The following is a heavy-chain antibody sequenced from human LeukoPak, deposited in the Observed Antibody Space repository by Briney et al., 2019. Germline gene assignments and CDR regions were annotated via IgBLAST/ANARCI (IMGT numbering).Heavy chain of an antibody. J-gene: IGHJ6*03. CDR1: AFTFSNAW. V-gene: IGHV3-15*01. Sequence: GGSLRLSCAASAFTFSNAWMSWVRQAPGKGLESVGRIKSKTDGATTDYAAPVKGRFTISRDDSKNTLYLQMNSLKTEDTAVYYCTTALSLAAPGTGYYYYYMDVWGKGTTVTVSS. CDR3: TTALSLAAPGTGYYYYYMDV. D-gene: IGHD6-13*01. CDR2: IKSKTDGATT.